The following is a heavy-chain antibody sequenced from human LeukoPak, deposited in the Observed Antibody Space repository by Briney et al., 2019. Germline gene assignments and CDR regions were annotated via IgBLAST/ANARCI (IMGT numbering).Heavy chain of an antibody. CDR1: GYTFTGYY. Sequence: GASVKVSCKASGYTFTGYYMHWVRQAPGQGLEWMGWINPNSGGTNYAQEFQGRVTMTRDTSISTAYMELSRLRSDGTAVYYCARAGKGVATILRGAGPNWFDPWGQGTLVTVSS. V-gene: IGHV1-2*02. J-gene: IGHJ5*02. CDR2: INPNSGGT. CDR3: ARAGKGVATILRGAGPNWFDP. D-gene: IGHD5-12*01.